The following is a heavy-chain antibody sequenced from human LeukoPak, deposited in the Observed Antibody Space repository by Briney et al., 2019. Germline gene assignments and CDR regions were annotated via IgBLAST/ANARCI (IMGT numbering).Heavy chain of an antibody. Sequence: PGGSLRLSCAASGFTFSSYGMHWVRQAPGKGLEWVAVKSYDGSNKYYADSVKGRFTISRDNSKNTLYLQMNSLRAEDTAVYYCAKVPGYYYMDVWGKGTTVTVSS. J-gene: IGHJ6*03. CDR2: KSYDGSNK. CDR1: GFTFSSYG. CDR3: AKVPGYYYMDV. D-gene: IGHD3-10*01. V-gene: IGHV3-30*18.